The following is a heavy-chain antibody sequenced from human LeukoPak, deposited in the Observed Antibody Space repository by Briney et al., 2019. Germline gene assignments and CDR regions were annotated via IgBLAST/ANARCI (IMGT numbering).Heavy chain of an antibody. CDR2: IKQDGSEK. V-gene: IGHV3-7*01. CDR1: GFTFSSYW. J-gene: IGHJ4*02. D-gene: IGHD3-3*01. CDR3: ARLDITVPAYFDY. Sequence: PGGSLRLSCAASGFTFSSYWMGWVRQAPGKGLEWVANIKQDGSEKYYVDSVKGRFTISRDNAKNSLYLQMNSLRAEDTAVYYCARLDITVPAYFDYWGQGTLVTVSS.